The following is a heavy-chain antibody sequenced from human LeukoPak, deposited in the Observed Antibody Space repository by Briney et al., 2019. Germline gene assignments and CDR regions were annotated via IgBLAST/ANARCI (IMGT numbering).Heavy chain of an antibody. Sequence: GGSLRLSCAASRFTFSGSWMTWGRQAPGKGPEWVANINQDGGVKGYLDSVQGRFTISRDNAKNSLYLQMNSLRAEDTAIYFCARDRAYTTFDYWGQGTLVTVSS. CDR1: RFTFSGSW. V-gene: IGHV3-7*01. CDR3: ARDRAYTTFDY. J-gene: IGHJ4*02. CDR2: INQDGGVK. D-gene: IGHD2-2*02.